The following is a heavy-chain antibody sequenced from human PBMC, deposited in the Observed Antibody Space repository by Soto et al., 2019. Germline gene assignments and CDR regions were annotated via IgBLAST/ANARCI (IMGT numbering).Heavy chain of an antibody. J-gene: IGHJ3*02. CDR3: AKDRPHSYNILTCYYDAFDI. CDR2: ISGSGGRT. V-gene: IGHV3-23*01. D-gene: IGHD3-9*01. CDR1: GFTFSSYA. Sequence: EVQLLESGGGLVQPGGSLRLSCAASGFTFSSYAMSWVRQAPGKGLEWVSAISGSGGRTYYADSVKGRLTISRENSNNMLYLQINTLRAEDTSLYYCAKDRPHSYNILTCYYDAFDIWVQGTMVTVSS.